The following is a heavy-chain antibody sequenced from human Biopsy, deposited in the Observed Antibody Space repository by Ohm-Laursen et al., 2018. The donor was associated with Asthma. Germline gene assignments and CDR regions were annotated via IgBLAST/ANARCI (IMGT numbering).Heavy chain of an antibody. V-gene: IGHV1-3*01. CDR3: ARTYYDFLTGQVNDAFAM. J-gene: IGHJ3*02. CDR2: TNAGNGNT. CDR1: GYTFINYA. D-gene: IGHD3-9*01. Sequence: GASVKVSCNASGYTFINYAIHWVRQAPGQRLEWMGWTNAGNGNTKYSQKFRGRVTISRDTSASTAYMDLSSLRSEDTAVYYCARTYYDFLTGQVNDAFAMWGQGTMVTVSS.